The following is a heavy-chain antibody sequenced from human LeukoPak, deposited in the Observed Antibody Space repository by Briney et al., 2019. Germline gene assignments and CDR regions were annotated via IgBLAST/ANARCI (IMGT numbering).Heavy chain of an antibody. V-gene: IGHV3-15*01. CDR2: IKSKTDGGTT. D-gene: IGHD5-24*01. J-gene: IGHJ4*02. CDR3: TTDPAEDGYNSV. CDR1: GFTFSNAW. Sequence: PGGSLRLSCAASGFTFSNAWMSWVRQAPGKGVEWVGRIKSKTDGGTTDYAAPVKGRFTISRDDSKNTLYLLMNSLKTEDTAVYYCTTDPAEDGYNSVWGQGTLVTVSS.